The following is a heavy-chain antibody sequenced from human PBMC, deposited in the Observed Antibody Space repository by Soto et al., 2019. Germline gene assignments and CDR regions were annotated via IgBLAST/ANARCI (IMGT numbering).Heavy chain of an antibody. CDR2: IYWDDDK. CDR1: GFSLSTSGVG. D-gene: IGHD1-26*01. J-gene: IGHJ5*02. Sequence: QITLKESGPTLVKPTQTLTLTCTFSGFSLSTSGVGVGWIRQPPGKALEWLALIYWDDDKRYSPSLKSRLTIXKXXSKNQVVLTMTNMDPVDTATYYCAHTYRGEGWFDPWGQGTLVTVSS. V-gene: IGHV2-5*02. CDR3: AHTYRGEGWFDP.